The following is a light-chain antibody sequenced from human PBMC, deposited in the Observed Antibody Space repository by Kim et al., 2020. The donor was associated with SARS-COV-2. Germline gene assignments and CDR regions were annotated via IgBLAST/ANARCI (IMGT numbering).Light chain of an antibody. J-gene: IGLJ3*02. CDR2: DVS. Sequence: PGQSITISCTGTSSDVGGYNYVSWYQQHPGKAPKLMIYDVSKRPSGVSNRFSGSKSGNTASLTISGLQDEDEADYYCSSYTSSSTWVFGGGTQLTVL. CDR3: SSYTSSSTWV. V-gene: IGLV2-14*04. CDR1: SSDVGGYNY.